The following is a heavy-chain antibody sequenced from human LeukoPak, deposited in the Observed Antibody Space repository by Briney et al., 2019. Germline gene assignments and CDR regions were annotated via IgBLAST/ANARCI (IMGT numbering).Heavy chain of an antibody. CDR1: GYTFTGYY. D-gene: IGHD3-22*01. CDR2: INPNSGGT. J-gene: IGHJ4*02. Sequence: GASVTVSCKASGYTFTGYYMHWVRQAPGQGLEWMGWINPNSGGTNYAQKFQGRVTMTRDTSISTAYMELSRLRSDDTAVYYCARDTPTYYYDSSGYYYSDYWGQGTLVTVSS. V-gene: IGHV1-2*02. CDR3: ARDTPTYYYDSSGYYYSDY.